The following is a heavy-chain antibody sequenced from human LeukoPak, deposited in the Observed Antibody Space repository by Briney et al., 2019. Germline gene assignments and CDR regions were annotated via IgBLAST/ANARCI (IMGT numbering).Heavy chain of an antibody. Sequence: PGGSLRLSCAASGFTFSSYAMHWVRQAPGKGLEWVAVISYDGSNKYYADSVKGRFTISRDNSKNTLYLQMNSLRAEDTAVYYCARDRVLVGAYNYWYFDLWGRGTLVTVSS. D-gene: IGHD1-26*01. CDR1: GFTFSSYA. J-gene: IGHJ2*01. V-gene: IGHV3-30*04. CDR2: ISYDGSNK. CDR3: ARDRVLVGAYNYWYFDL.